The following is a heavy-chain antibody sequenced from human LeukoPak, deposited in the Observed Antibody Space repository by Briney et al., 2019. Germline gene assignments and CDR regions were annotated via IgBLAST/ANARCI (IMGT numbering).Heavy chain of an antibody. Sequence: GGSLRLSCVGFGFIFGKYAMTWVRQAPGKGLEWVSTISGGGDSTWNADSVKGRFTVSRDNSKNTLYLQMSSLRVEDTAVYYCAKRGSSETRWYPFDYWGQGTLVTVSS. CDR1: GFIFGKYA. D-gene: IGHD2-15*01. V-gene: IGHV3-23*01. CDR3: AKRGSSETRWYPFDY. CDR2: ISGGGDST. J-gene: IGHJ4*02.